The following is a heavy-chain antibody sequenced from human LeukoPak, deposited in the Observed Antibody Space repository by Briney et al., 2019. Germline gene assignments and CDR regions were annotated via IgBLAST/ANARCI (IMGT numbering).Heavy chain of an antibody. V-gene: IGHV1-8*01. CDR3: AGGPIVVVPAARYWYFDL. CDR2: MNPNSGNT. Sequence: ASVTVSCKASGYTFTSYDINWVRQATGQGLEWMGWMNPNSGNTGYAQKFQGRVTMTGNTSISTAYMELSSLRSEDTAVYYCAGGPIVVVPAARYWYFDLWGRGTLVTVSS. CDR1: GYTFTSYD. D-gene: IGHD2-2*01. J-gene: IGHJ2*01.